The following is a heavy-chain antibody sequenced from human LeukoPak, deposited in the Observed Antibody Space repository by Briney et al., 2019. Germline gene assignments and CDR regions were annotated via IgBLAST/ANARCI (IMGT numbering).Heavy chain of an antibody. CDR3: AKNYKPGGMTVPGE. D-gene: IGHD6-19*01. CDR2: ILYDGSKE. CDR1: GFIFSSYG. Sequence: PGRSLRLSCAASGFIFSSYGMHWVRQAPGKGLEWVAIILYDGSKEYYADSVKGRFTISRDNFKNTLFLQMNSLRAEDTAVYYCAKNYKPGGMTVPGERGQGTPVTVSS. J-gene: IGHJ4*02. V-gene: IGHV3-30*18.